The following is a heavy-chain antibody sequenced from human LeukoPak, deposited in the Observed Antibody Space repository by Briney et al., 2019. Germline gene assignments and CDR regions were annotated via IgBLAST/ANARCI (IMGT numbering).Heavy chain of an antibody. CDR1: GFTVSSNY. CDR2: ISSSSSYI. Sequence: GGSLRLSCAASGFTVSSNYMNWVRQAPGKGLEWVSSISSSSSYIYYADSVKGRFTISRDNAKNSLYLQMNSLRAEDTAVYYCASSGSSAYWGQGTLVTVSS. CDR3: ASSGSSAY. J-gene: IGHJ4*02. D-gene: IGHD6-19*01. V-gene: IGHV3-21*01.